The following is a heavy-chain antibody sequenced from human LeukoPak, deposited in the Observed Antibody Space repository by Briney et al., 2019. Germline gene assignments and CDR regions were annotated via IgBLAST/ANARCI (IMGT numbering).Heavy chain of an antibody. CDR1: GYTFTNYY. D-gene: IGHD3-10*01. J-gene: IGHJ4*02. Sequence: GASMKVSCKASGYTFTNYYMHWVRQAPGQGLEWMGIFNPSGGTTTYAQKFQGRVTMTRDTSTSTLYMELSSPRSDDTAVYYCARDHYYGSESSYGGPEYWGQGTLVTVSS. V-gene: IGHV1-46*01. CDR2: FNPSGGTT. CDR3: ARDHYYGSESSYGGPEY.